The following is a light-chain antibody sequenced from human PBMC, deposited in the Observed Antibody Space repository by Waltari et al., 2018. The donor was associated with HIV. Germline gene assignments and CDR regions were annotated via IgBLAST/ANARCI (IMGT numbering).Light chain of an antibody. V-gene: IGKV3D-15*01. CDR3: QQYNNWPPWT. J-gene: IGKJ1*01. CDR2: GAV. Sequence: ETVMTQSPGTLSVSPGQRVTLSCRASQNVSSDLAWLQQRPGQAPRLLIYGAVTRASGIPGRITGSGSGTEFTLTITSLQSEDVGVYYCQQYNNWPPWTFGPGTKV. CDR1: QNVSSD.